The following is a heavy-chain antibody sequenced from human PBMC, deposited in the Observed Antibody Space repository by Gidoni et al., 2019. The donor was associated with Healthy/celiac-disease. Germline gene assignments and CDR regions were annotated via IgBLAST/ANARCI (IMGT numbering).Heavy chain of an antibody. CDR1: GFTFSSYW. CDR2: IKQDGSEK. D-gene: IGHD3-10*01. V-gene: IGHV3-7*01. Sequence: EVQLVESGGGLVQPGGSLRLSCAASGFTFSSYWMSWVRQAPGKGLEWVANIKQDGSEKYYVDSVKGRFTISRDNAKNSLYLQMNSLRAEDTAVYYCARDGGLGFLPWFDYWGQGTLVTVSS. J-gene: IGHJ4*02. CDR3: ARDGGLGFLPWFDY.